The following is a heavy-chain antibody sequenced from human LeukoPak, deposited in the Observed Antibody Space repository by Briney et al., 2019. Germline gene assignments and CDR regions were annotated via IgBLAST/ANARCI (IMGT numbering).Heavy chain of an antibody. CDR2: IDYSGST. CDR3: ARAQRTKYYYGSGSYYTPFDY. D-gene: IGHD3-10*01. Sequence: SETLSLTCTVSGASISSYYWSWIRQPPGKGLEWIGYIDYSGSTNYNPSLKSRVIISVDTSKTQFSLKLSSVTAADTAVYYCARAQRTKYYYGSGSYYTPFDYWGQGTLVTVSS. CDR1: GASISSYY. V-gene: IGHV4-59*01. J-gene: IGHJ4*02.